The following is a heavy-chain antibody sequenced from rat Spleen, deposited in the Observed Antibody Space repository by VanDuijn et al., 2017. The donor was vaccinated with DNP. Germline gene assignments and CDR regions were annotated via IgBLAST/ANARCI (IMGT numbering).Heavy chain of an antibody. CDR3: TRGGTYYFDY. CDR2: MSPTTRSS. V-gene: IGHV5-27*01. J-gene: IGHJ2*01. D-gene: IGHD4-3*01. Sequence: EVQLVESGGGLVQPGRSLKLSCVASGFSFRDYDMAGVRQATSKGLERVECMSPTTRSSFYRDSVRGRFTVSRDDSTSTLYLQMDSLRSEDTATYYCTRGGTYYFDYWGQGVLVTVSS. CDR1: GFSFRDYD.